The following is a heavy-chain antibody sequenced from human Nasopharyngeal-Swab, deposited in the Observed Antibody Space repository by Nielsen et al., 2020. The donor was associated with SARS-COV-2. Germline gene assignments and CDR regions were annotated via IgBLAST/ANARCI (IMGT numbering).Heavy chain of an antibody. CDR1: GSSISSGDYY. CDR2: IYYSGST. D-gene: IGHD3-22*01. V-gene: IGHV4-30-4*01. CDR3: ARGSTYYYDSTLSEIDY. Sequence: SETLSLTCTVSGSSISSGDYYWSWIRQPPGKGLEWIGYIYYSGSTYYNPSLKSRVTISVDTSKNQFSLKLSSVTATDTAVYYCARGSTYYYDSTLSEIDYWGQGTLVTVSS. J-gene: IGHJ4*02.